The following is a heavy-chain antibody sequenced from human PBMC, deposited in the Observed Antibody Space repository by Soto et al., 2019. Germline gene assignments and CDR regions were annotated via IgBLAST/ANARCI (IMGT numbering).Heavy chain of an antibody. D-gene: IGHD2-15*01. V-gene: IGHV4-59*01. J-gene: IGHJ4*02. CDR1: GGSIISGY. Sequence: ETLSLTCSVSGGSIISGYWSWIRQPSGKGLEWIGYISYSGNTNYNSPLKSRVTRSVDTPKNPFSRRLSSVTTADPAVYYGAGLWGYAGSPIDNWGQGTLVTVAS. CDR3: AGLWGYAGSPIDN. CDR2: ISYSGNT.